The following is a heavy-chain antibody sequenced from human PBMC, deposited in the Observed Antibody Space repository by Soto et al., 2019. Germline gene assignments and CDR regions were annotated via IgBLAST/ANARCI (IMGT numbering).Heavy chain of an antibody. CDR1: GFTFSGSA. CDR3: SYYDSSGYIDY. V-gene: IGHV3-73*01. J-gene: IGHJ4*02. Sequence: GGSLRLSCAASGFTFSGSAMHWVRQASGKGLEWVGRIRSKANSYATAYAASVKGRFTISRDDSKNTAYLQMNSPKTEDTAVYYCSYYDSSGYIDYWGQGTLVTVSS. CDR2: IRSKANSYAT. D-gene: IGHD3-22*01.